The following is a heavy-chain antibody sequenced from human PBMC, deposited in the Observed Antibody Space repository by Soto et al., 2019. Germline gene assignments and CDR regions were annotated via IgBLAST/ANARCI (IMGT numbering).Heavy chain of an antibody. CDR1: GFTLRDHY. J-gene: IGHJ4*02. V-gene: IGHV3-11*06. D-gene: IGHD1-1*01. CDR2: SSNSGSFT. CDR3: VRSGDNYNLLDY. Sequence: GGSLRLSCAASGFTLRDHYMSWIRQAPGKGLEWIGYSSNSGSFTRYADSVKGRFSISRDNAKNSLFLQINSLRGDDTAIYYCVRSGDNYNLLDYWGQGTPVTVSS.